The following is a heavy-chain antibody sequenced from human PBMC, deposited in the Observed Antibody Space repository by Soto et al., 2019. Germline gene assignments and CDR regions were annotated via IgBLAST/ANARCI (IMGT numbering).Heavy chain of an antibody. D-gene: IGHD1-26*01. CDR3: ARRGSGSYYDY. J-gene: IGHJ4*02. Sequence: GGSLRLSCAASGFTFSSYAMRWVRQAPGKGLEWVSAISGSGGSMYYADSVKGRFTIPRDNSKNTLYLQMNSLRAEDTAVYYCARRGSGSYYDYWGQGTLVTVSS. CDR2: ISGSGGSM. CDR1: GFTFSSYA. V-gene: IGHV3-23*01.